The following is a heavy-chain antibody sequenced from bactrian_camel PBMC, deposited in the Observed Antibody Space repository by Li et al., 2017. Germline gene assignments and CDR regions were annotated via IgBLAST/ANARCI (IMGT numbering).Heavy chain of an antibody. D-gene: IGHD2*01. CDR1: GDTVGRYC. CDR3: AATAGSVVGRLAWDY. V-gene: IGHV3S31*01. Sequence: VQLVESGGASVQAGGSLRLSCVASGDTVGRYCMGWFRQIPDKEREGVAAIDIGSGRLFYADSVKGRFTISQDNAKNTLYLQMNNLKPEDTAMYYCAATAGSVVGRLAWDYWGQGTQVTVS. J-gene: IGHJ4*01. CDR2: IDIGSGRL.